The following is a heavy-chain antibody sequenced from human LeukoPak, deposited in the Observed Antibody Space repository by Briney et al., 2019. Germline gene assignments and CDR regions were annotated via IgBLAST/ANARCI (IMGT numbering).Heavy chain of an antibody. D-gene: IGHD3-22*01. CDR1: GYTFTSYG. V-gene: IGHV1-18*01. CDR3: ARGGDYYDSSGSFSDY. CDR2: ISAYNGNT. J-gene: IGHJ4*02. Sequence: GASVKVSCKASGYTFTSYGISWVRQAPGQGLEWMGWISAYNGNTNHAQKFQGRVTMTRDTSTSTVYMELSSLRSEDTAVYYCARGGDYYDSSGSFSDYWGQGTLVTVSS.